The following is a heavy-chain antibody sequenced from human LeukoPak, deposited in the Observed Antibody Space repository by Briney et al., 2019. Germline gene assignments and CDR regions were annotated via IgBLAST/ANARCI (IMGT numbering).Heavy chain of an antibody. Sequence: GISLRLSCAASGFTFSTYAMHWVRQAPGKGLEWVALISYDGSSKYYADSVKGRFTISRDNSKNTLYLQMNSLRAEDTAVYWCARQGTSGYHYLDYWGQGTLVTVSS. CDR2: ISYDGSSK. CDR3: ARQGTSGYHYLDY. V-gene: IGHV3-30*04. CDR1: GFTFSTYA. D-gene: IGHD3-22*01. J-gene: IGHJ4*02.